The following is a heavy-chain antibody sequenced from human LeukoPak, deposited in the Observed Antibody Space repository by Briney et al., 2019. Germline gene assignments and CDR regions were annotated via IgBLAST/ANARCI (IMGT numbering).Heavy chain of an antibody. CDR1: GFTFSSYS. CDR3: ARDLSHYSSSLYP. V-gene: IGHV3-21*01. D-gene: IGHD6-13*01. CDR2: IGSSSNYI. Sequence: GGSLRLSCAASGFTFSSYSMNWVRQAPGKGLEWVSSIGSSSNYIYYADSVKGRFTISRDNAKNSLYLQMNSLRAEDTAVYYCARDLSHYSSSLYPWGPGTLVTVSS. J-gene: IGHJ5*02.